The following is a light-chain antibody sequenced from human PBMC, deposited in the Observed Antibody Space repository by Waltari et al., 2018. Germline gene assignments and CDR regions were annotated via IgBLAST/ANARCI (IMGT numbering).Light chain of an antibody. J-gene: IGKJ4*01. CDR1: QDILSW. V-gene: IGKV1-12*01. CDR2: AAS. Sequence: DIQKTQSPTSVSASVGDRVPITCRASQDILSWLAWYQQKPGKAPKLLISAASGLESGVPSRFSGRGSGTDFTLTISSLQPEDFATYYCQQADRLPLTFGGGTKVEIK. CDR3: QQADRLPLT.